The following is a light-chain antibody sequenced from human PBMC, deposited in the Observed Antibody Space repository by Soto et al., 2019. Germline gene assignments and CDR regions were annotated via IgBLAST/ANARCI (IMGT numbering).Light chain of an antibody. Sequence: NFMLTQPHSVSESPGKTVTISCTRSSGNIASSSVQWYQQRPGSAPTTVIYEDHQRPSGVPDRFSGSIDASSNSASLTISGLKPEDEADYYCQSYDTTTPLVFGGGTKLTVL. J-gene: IGLJ2*01. CDR3: QSYDTTTPLV. CDR2: EDH. V-gene: IGLV6-57*04. CDR1: SGNIASSS.